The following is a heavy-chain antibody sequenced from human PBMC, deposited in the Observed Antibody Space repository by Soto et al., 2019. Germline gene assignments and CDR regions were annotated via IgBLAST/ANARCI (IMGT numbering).Heavy chain of an antibody. CDR3: ARWQQDYYYYYGMDV. CDR1: GYTFTSYG. CDR2: ISAYNGNT. Sequence: ASVKVSCKASGYTFTSYGISWVRQAPGQGLEWMGWISAYNGNTNYAQKLQGRVTMTTDTSTSTAYMELRSLRSDDTAVYYCARWQQDYYYYYGMDVWGQGTTVTVSS. D-gene: IGHD6-13*01. V-gene: IGHV1-18*01. J-gene: IGHJ6*02.